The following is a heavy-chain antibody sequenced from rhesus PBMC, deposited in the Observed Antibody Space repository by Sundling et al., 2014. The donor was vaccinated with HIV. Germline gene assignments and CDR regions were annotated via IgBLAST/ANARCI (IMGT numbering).Heavy chain of an antibody. V-gene: IGHV3-59*01. D-gene: IGHD1-1*01. CDR3: ARVKSWNYMDSGLDS. CDR1: GFSFSDYY. J-gene: IGHJ6*01. Sequence: EVQLVESGGGLAKPGGSLRLSCAASGFSFSDYYMHWVRQAPGKGLEWVSGISYTGGSTYYADSVKGRFTISRENAKNTLYLQMDSLRAEDTAVYYCARVKSWNYMDSGLDSWGQGVVVTVSS. CDR2: ISYTGGST.